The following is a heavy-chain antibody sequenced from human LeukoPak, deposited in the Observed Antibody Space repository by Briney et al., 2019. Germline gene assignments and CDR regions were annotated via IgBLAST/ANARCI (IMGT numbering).Heavy chain of an antibody. CDR2: IRYDGSNK. D-gene: IGHD2-2*01. Sequence: GRTLRLSSAASGFTFSTYGMHGVGQAPGQGREGGAFIRYDGSNKYYADSVKGRFTISRDNSKNTLYLQMNSLRAEDTAVYYCARNPQIVVVPAGMDFDYWGQGTLVTVAS. CDR3: ARNPQIVVVPAGMDFDY. V-gene: IGHV3-30*02. J-gene: IGHJ4*02. CDR1: GFTFSTYG.